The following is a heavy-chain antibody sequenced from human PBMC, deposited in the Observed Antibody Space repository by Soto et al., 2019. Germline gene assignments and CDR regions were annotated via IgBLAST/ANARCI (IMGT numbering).Heavy chain of an antibody. D-gene: IGHD2-15*01. CDR2: IKQDGSEK. CDR3: ARGPRVVVAAKNWFEP. Sequence: SLRLSCSASLFTFSSYWMSWVLHSPFKGLECVANIKQDGSEKYYVDSVKGRFTISRDNAKNSLYLQMNSLRAEDTAVYYCARGPRVVVAAKNWFEPWGQGTLVTVSS. J-gene: IGHJ5*02. CDR1: LFTFSSYW. V-gene: IGHV3-7*01.